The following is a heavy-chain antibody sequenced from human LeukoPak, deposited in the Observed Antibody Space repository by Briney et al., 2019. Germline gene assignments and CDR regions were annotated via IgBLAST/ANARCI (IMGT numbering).Heavy chain of an antibody. CDR3: ARDEVYCSSTSCYPDY. CDR2: ISRSSSYI. V-gene: IGHV3-21*01. D-gene: IGHD2-2*01. Sequence: GGSLRLSCAASGFTFSSYSMNWVRQAPGKGLEWVSSISRSSSYIYYADSVKGRFTISRDNAKNSLYLQMNSLRAEDTAVYYCARDEVYCSSTSCYPDYWGQGTLVTVSS. J-gene: IGHJ4*02. CDR1: GFTFSSYS.